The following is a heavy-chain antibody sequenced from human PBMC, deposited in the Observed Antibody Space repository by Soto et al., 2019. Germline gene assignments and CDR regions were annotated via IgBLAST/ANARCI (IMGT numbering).Heavy chain of an antibody. CDR1: GFTFRSYG. CDR2: IWYDGNNK. Sequence: QVQLVESGGGVVQPGRSLRLSCAASGFTFRSYGMHWVRQAPGKGLEWVAVIWYDGNNKYYADSVKGRFTISRDNSRNTMSLQMNSLRAEDTAVYHCARGGRDGDYLKYWGQGTLVTVSS. J-gene: IGHJ4*02. D-gene: IGHD4-17*01. CDR3: ARGGRDGDYLKY. V-gene: IGHV3-33*01.